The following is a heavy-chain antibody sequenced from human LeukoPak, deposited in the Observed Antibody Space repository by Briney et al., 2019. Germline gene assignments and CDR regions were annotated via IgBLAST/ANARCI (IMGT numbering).Heavy chain of an antibody. J-gene: IGHJ6*02. D-gene: IGHD3-10*01. CDR3: ARGHSPYYYGSGSPKYYYYGMDV. V-gene: IGHV3-30-3*01. Sequence: PGGSLRLSCAASGFTFSSYAMHWVRQAPGKGLEWVAVISYDGSNKYYADSVKGRFTISRDNSKNTLYLQMNSLRAEDTAVYYCARGHSPYYYGSGSPKYYYYGMDVWGQGTTVTVSS. CDR2: ISYDGSNK. CDR1: GFTFSSYA.